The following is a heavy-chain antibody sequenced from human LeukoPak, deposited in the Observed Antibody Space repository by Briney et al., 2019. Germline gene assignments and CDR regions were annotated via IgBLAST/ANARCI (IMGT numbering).Heavy chain of an antibody. J-gene: IGHJ4*02. CDR3: AKDRYSYFNWDY. D-gene: IGHD5-18*01. CDR2: ISGSGGST. Sequence: GGSLRLSCAASGFSFSDYNMSWVRQAPGKGLEWVSAISGSGGSTYYADSVKGRFTISRDNSKNTLYLQMNSLRAEDTAVYYCAKDRYSYFNWDYWGQGTLVTVSS. CDR1: GFSFSDYN. V-gene: IGHV3-23*01.